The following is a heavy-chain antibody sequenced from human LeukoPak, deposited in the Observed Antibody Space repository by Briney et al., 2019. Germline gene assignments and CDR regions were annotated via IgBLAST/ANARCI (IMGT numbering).Heavy chain of an antibody. J-gene: IGHJ4*02. CDR3: GXDXXNXAKARFXG. Sequence: XLRXXCAASGFTFSSYSMNWVRQAPGKGLEWVSYISSSSSTIYYADSVKGRFTISRDNSKNTLYLQMNSLRAEDTAMYYCGXDXXNXAKARFXGWGQGTLXIVSS. CDR1: GFTFSSYS. CDR2: ISSSSSTI. D-gene: IGHD3-16*01. V-gene: IGHV3-48*04.